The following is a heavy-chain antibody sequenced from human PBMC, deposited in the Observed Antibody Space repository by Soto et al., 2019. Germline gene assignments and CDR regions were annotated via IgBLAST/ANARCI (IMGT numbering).Heavy chain of an antibody. CDR2: IYSGGST. V-gene: IGHV3-53*01. D-gene: IGHD3-9*01. CDR1: GFTVSSNY. CDR3: ARLASKGLLQRPHYCDY. J-gene: IGHJ4*02. Sequence: VGSLRLSCAASGFTVSSNYMSFVRQAPGKGLEWVSVIYSGGSTYYADSVKGRFTISRDNSKNTLYLQMNSLRAEDTAVYYCARLASKGLLQRPHYCDYWGQGSLFTVSS.